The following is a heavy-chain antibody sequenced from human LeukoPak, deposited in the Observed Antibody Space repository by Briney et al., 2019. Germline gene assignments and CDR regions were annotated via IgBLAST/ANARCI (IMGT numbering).Heavy chain of an antibody. CDR2: INHSGST. V-gene: IGHV4-34*01. Sequence: PSETLSLTCTVSGGSISSYYWSWIRQPPGKGLEWIGEINHSGSTNYNPSLKSRVTISVDTSKNQFSLKLSSVTAADTAVYYCARGNYYDSSGYRRKTRAFDYWGQGTLVTVSS. CDR3: ARGNYYDSSGYRRKTRAFDY. CDR1: GGSISSYY. D-gene: IGHD3-22*01. J-gene: IGHJ4*02.